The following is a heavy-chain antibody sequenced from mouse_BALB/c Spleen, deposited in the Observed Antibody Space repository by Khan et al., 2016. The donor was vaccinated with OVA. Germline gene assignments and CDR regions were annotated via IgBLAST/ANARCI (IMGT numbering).Heavy chain of an antibody. CDR1: GFSLTTYG. CDR2: IWSDGST. Sequence: QVQLKESGPGLVAPSQSLSITCTVSGFSLTTYGVHWVRQPPGKGLEWLVVIWSDGSTNYNSVLKSRLSISKDTSKSKVFLKMNSLQTDDTAMYYCARWFDGYSSLYAMDYWGQGTSVTVSS. V-gene: IGHV2-6*02. CDR3: ARWFDGYSSLYAMDY. D-gene: IGHD2-3*01. J-gene: IGHJ4*01.